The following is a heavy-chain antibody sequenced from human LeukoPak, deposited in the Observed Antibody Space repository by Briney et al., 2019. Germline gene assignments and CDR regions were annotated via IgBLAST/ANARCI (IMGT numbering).Heavy chain of an antibody. V-gene: IGHV3-23*01. Sequence: PGGSLRLYCAASGFTFRGFAMSWVRQAQGKGLKGVSAISGSGGSTYYADSVKGRFTISRDNSKNTLYLQMNSLRAEDTAVYYCAKVVFDSSGYYGDAFDIWGQGTMVTVSS. J-gene: IGHJ3*02. CDR3: AKVVFDSSGYYGDAFDI. D-gene: IGHD3-22*01. CDR2: ISGSGGST. CDR1: GFTFRGFA.